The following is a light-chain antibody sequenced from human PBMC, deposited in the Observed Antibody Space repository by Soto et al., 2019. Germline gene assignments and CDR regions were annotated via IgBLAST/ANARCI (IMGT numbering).Light chain of an antibody. CDR1: QSVSTN. V-gene: IGKV3-15*01. J-gene: IGKJ1*01. Sequence: EIVMTQFPATLSVSPGERATLSCRASQSVSTNLAWYQQKPGQAPRLLIYAVSTRATGVPARFSGSGSGTEFRLTINSLQSEDFAVYYCQQYNAWTPGTLGPGTKVDIK. CDR2: AVS. CDR3: QQYNAWTPGT.